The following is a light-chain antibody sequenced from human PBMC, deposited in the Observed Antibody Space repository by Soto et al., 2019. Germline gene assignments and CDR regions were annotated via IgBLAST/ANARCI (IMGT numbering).Light chain of an antibody. CDR3: QHYNSYSEA. CDR2: KAS. Sequence: NQMTQSPATLSGSVGDRVTITCLASQTISSWLAWYQQKPGKAPKLLIYKASTLKSGVPSRFSGSGSGTEFTLTISSLQPDDFATYYCQHYNSYSEAFGQGTKVDIK. V-gene: IGKV1-5*03. CDR1: QTISSW. J-gene: IGKJ1*01.